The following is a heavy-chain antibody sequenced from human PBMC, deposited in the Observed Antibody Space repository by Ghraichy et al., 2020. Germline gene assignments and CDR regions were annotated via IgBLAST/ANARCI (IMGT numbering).Heavy chain of an antibody. V-gene: IGHV3-66*01. CDR3: VGGNCGGDCYFDY. Sequence: LSLTCEASGITVSTKYMHWVRQAPGKGLEWVSLIYSTGLTSYDDSVRDRFTISRDSSTNKLFLQMDSLRAEDTAVYYCVGGNCGGDCYFDYCGQGTLGTVS. CDR2: IYSTGLT. D-gene: IGHD2-21*02. CDR1: GITVSTKY. J-gene: IGHJ4*02.